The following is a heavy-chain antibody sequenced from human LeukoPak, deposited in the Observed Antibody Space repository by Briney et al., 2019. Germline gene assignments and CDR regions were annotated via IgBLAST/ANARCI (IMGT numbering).Heavy chain of an antibody. V-gene: IGHV1-18*04. D-gene: IGHD3-9*01. Sequence: ASVKVSCKASGYTFTSYGISWVRQAPGQGLEWMGWISAYNGNTNYAQKLQGRVTMTTDTSTSTAHMELRSLRSDDTAVYYCAREGLRYFDWPDDAFDIWGQGTMVTVSS. CDR1: GYTFTSYG. J-gene: IGHJ3*02. CDR3: AREGLRYFDWPDDAFDI. CDR2: ISAYNGNT.